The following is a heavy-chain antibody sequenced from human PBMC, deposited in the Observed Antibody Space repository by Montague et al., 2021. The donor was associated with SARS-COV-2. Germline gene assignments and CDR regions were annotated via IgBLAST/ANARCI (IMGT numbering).Heavy chain of an antibody. V-gene: IGHV4-61*01. CDR2: MYYTGHT. CDR3: ARSRANVPSRPGFDY. D-gene: IGHD6-6*01. CDR1: GASIASGNFY. Sequence: SETLSLTCTVSGASIASGNFYWGWIRQPPGNGLEWIGYMYYTGHTNYNPSLESRVTMPVDPSKNQFSLTLTSVTAADTAVYYCARSRANVPSRPGFDYWGQGALVTVSS. J-gene: IGHJ4*02.